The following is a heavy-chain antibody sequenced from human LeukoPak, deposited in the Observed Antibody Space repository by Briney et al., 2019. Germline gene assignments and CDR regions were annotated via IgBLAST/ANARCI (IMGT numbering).Heavy chain of an antibody. Sequence: PGRSLRLSCAASGFTFDDYAMHWVRQAPGKGLEWVSGISWNSGSIGYADSVEGRFTISRDNAKNSLYLQMNSLRAEDMALYYCAKGDCSSTSCYSFDYWGQGTLVTVSS. CDR3: AKGDCSSTSCYSFDY. D-gene: IGHD2-2*01. CDR2: ISWNSGSI. V-gene: IGHV3-9*03. J-gene: IGHJ4*02. CDR1: GFTFDDYA.